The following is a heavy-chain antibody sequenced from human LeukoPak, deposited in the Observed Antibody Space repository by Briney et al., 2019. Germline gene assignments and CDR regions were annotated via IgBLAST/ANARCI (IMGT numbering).Heavy chain of an antibody. V-gene: IGHV1-2*02. CDR3: TRRFCRGDTCYHIDF. Sequence: ASVKVSCKASGYTFSDYYMHWVRQAPGLGLEWMGWIKPNNGATKYAQKFQGRVTMTRDTSISTAYMEVSSLRSDDTAVYYCTRRFCRGDTCYHIDFWGQGTLVTVSS. CDR2: IKPNNGAT. CDR1: GYTFSDYY. J-gene: IGHJ4*02. D-gene: IGHD2-15*01.